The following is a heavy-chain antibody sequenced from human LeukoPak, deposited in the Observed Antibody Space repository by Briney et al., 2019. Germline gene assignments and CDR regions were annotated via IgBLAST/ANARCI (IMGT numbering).Heavy chain of an antibody. CDR2: INPNSGGT. J-gene: IGHJ6*03. CDR1: GYTFTDYY. D-gene: IGHD3-22*01. CDR3: AASLGDYYDSSGYYYNYYMDV. Sequence: GASVKDSCKASGYTFTDYYMHWVRQAPGQGLEWMGRINPNSGGTNYAQKFQGRVTMTRDTSISTAYVELSRLRSDDTAVYYCAASLGDYYDSSGYYYNYYMDVWGKGTTVTVSS. V-gene: IGHV1-2*06.